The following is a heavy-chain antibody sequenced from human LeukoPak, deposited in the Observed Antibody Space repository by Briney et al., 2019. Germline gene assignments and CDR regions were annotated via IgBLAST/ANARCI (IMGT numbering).Heavy chain of an antibody. D-gene: IGHD3-3*01. CDR1: GYTFTSYD. J-gene: IGHJ6*02. Sequence: ASVTVSCKASGYTFTSYDINWVRQATGQGLEWMGWMNPNSGSTGYAQKFQGRVTMTRNTSISTAYMELSSLGSGDTAVYYCARARLLEFFGMDVWGLGTTVTVSS. CDR2: MNPNSGST. CDR3: ARARLLEFFGMDV. V-gene: IGHV1-8*01.